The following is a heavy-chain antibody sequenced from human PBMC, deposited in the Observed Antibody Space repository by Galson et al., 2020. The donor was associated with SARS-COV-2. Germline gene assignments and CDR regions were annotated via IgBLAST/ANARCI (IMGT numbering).Heavy chain of an antibody. CDR3: ARGLRIILAPNTFDS. D-gene: IGHD3-3*02. V-gene: IGHV1-18*04. J-gene: IGHJ4*02. CDR2: IDAYNGNT. Sequence: ASVKVSCKASDYTFTRYNINWVRQAPGQGLEWMGWIDAYNGNTHYAQKFQGRVTMTTDTSTRTAYMELRSLRSDDTAVYYCARGLRIILAPNTFDSWGQGTLVTVSS. CDR1: DYTFTRYN.